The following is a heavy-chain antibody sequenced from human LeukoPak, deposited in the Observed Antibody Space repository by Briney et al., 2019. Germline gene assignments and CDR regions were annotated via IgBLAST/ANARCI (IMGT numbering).Heavy chain of an antibody. CDR1: SGSISSSNW. CDR3: ARREGELRYFDWLTPRD. Sequence: SSGTLSLTCDVSSGSISSSNWWSWVRQPPGKGLEWIGEIYHSGSTNYNPSLKSRVIISVDKSKNQFSLKLYSVTAADTAVYYCARREGELRYFDWLTPRDWGQGTLVTVSS. CDR2: IYHSGST. J-gene: IGHJ4*02. D-gene: IGHD3-9*01. V-gene: IGHV4-4*02.